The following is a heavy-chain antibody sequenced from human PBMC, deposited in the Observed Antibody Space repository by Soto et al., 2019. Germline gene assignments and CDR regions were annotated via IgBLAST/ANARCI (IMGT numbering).Heavy chain of an antibody. D-gene: IGHD3-9*01. CDR2: IKSKTDGGTT. V-gene: IGHV3-15*07. Sequence: GGSLRLSCAASGFTFSNAWMNWVRQAPGKGLEWVGRIKSKTDGGTTDYAEPVKGRFTISRDDSKNTLYLQMNSLKTEDTAVYYCTTREDVLRYFDWLWDAFDIWGQGTMVTVSS. J-gene: IGHJ3*02. CDR1: GFTFSNAW. CDR3: TTREDVLRYFDWLWDAFDI.